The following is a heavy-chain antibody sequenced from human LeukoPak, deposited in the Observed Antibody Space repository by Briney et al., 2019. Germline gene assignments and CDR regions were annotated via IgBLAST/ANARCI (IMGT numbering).Heavy chain of an antibody. CDR3: AKFFRYRIAASDYFDY. D-gene: IGHD6-6*01. V-gene: IGHV3-23*01. Sequence: AGGSLRLSCAASGFTFSSYAMSWVRQAPGKGLEWVSAISGSGGSTYYADSVKGRFTISRDNSKNTLHLQMNSLRAEDTAVYYCAKFFRYRIAASDYFDYWGQGTLVTVSS. CDR2: ISGSGGST. J-gene: IGHJ4*02. CDR1: GFTFSSYA.